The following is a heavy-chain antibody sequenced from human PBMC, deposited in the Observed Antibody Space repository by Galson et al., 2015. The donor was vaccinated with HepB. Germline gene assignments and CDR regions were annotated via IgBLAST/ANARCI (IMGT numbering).Heavy chain of an antibody. V-gene: IGHV3-33*08. J-gene: IGHJ3*02. CDR1: GFTFSSYG. Sequence: SLRLSCAASGFTFSSYGMHWVRQAPGKGLEWVAVIWYDGSNKYYADSVKGRFTISRDNSKNTLYLQMNSLRAEDTAVYYCARGNYGGNWQAFDIWGQGTMVTVSS. CDR2: IWYDGSNK. D-gene: IGHD4-23*01. CDR3: ARGNYGGNWQAFDI.